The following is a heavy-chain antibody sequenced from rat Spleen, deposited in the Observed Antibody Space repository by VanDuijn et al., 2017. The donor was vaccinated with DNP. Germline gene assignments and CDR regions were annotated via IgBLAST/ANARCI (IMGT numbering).Heavy chain of an antibody. CDR3: TTQNYGRKDY. Sequence: EVLLVESDGGLVQPGRSLKLSCAVSGFTFSDYYMAWVRQAPAKGLEGVATIRYNGGTPYYRDSVKGRGKISRENAKSTRYRQMDRLRSEDTATEDCTTQNYGRKDYWGQEVRVT. D-gene: IGHD1-11*01. J-gene: IGHJ2*01. CDR2: IRYNGGTP. V-gene: IGHV5-20*01. CDR1: GFTFSDYY.